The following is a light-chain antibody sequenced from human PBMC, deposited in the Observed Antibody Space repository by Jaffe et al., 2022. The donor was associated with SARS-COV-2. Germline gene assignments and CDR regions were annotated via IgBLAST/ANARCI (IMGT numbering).Light chain of an antibody. CDR2: GAS. J-gene: IGKJ2*01. Sequence: DIQMTQSPSSLSASVGDRVSITCRASQSISNYLNWYQQKPGKAPKFLIYGASSLQSGAPSRFSGSGSGTDFTLTISSLQPEDFATYYCQQSYSTPYTFGQGTKLEIK. V-gene: IGKV1-39*01. CDR3: QQSYSTPYT. CDR1: QSISNY.